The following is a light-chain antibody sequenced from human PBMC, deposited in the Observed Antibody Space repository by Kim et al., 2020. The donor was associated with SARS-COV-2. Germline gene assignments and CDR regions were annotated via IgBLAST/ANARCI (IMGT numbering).Light chain of an antibody. Sequence: SVGERVTLTCRPSQGISNFLAWYQQKPVKVPKLQIYAASTLQSGVPSRFSGSGSGTDFTLTFSSLQPEDGASYYCQKYNSAPPLTFGGGTKVVIK. CDR3: QKYNSAPPLT. J-gene: IGKJ4*01. CDR1: QGISNF. V-gene: IGKV1-27*01. CDR2: AAS.